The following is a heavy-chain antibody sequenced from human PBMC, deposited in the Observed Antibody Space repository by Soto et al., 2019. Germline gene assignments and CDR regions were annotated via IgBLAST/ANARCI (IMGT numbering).Heavy chain of an antibody. CDR3: ASGYSSSWYNWFDP. D-gene: IGHD6-13*01. J-gene: IGHJ5*02. CDR2: IYYSGST. Sequence: QVQLQESGPGLVKPSETLSLTCTVSGGSISSYFWTWIRQPPGKGLEWIGYIYYSGSTNYNPSLKSRVTISVDTSKNQFSLNLSSVTAADTAVYYCASGYSSSWYNWFDPWGQGTLVTVSS. CDR1: GGSISSYF. V-gene: IGHV4-59*08.